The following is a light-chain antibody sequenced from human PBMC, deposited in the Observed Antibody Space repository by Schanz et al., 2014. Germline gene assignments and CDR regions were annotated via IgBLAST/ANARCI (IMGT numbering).Light chain of an antibody. CDR2: EVN. V-gene: IGLV2-23*02. Sequence: QSALTQPASVSGSPGQSITISCTGTSSDVGGYNYVSWYQQYPGKAPKLMIYEVNKRPSGVPDRFSGSKSGNTASLTISGLQAEDEATYYCCSYSHTRTFVLFGGGTKLTVL. J-gene: IGLJ2*01. CDR1: SSDVGGYNY. CDR3: CSYSHTRTFVL.